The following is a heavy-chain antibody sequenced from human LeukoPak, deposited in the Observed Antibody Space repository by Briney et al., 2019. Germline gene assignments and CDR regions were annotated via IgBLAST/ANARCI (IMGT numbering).Heavy chain of an antibody. V-gene: IGHV4-59*08. Sequence: SETLSLTCTVSSGSISSYYWSWIREPPGKGLEWIGYIYYSGSTNYNPSLESRVTVSVDTSKNQFSLKLSSVTAADTAVYYCARLDYGSGSYYKNGFDIWGQGTMVTVSS. CDR3: ARLDYGSGSYYKNGFDI. CDR1: SGSISSYY. D-gene: IGHD3-10*01. CDR2: IYYSGST. J-gene: IGHJ3*02.